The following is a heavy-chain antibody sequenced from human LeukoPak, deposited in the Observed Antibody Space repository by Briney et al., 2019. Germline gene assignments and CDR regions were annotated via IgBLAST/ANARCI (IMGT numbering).Heavy chain of an antibody. Sequence: GASVKVSCKASGYTFTSYGISWVRQAPGQGLEWMGWISAYNGNTNYAQKLQGRVTITTDVSTSTAYMELSSLRSEDTAVYYCARARQQLSRGYYFDYWGQGTLVTVSS. CDR1: GYTFTSYG. CDR3: ARARQQLSRGYYFDY. V-gene: IGHV1-18*01. D-gene: IGHD6-13*01. CDR2: ISAYNGNT. J-gene: IGHJ4*02.